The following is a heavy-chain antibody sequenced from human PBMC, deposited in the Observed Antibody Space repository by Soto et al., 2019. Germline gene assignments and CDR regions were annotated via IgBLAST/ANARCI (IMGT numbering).Heavy chain of an antibody. V-gene: IGHV3-23*01. CDR1: GFTFSSYA. D-gene: IGHD6-19*01. J-gene: IGHJ4*02. CDR3: AKGGIAVAGTSPENV. CDR2: ISGSGGST. Sequence: EVQLLESGGGLVQPGGSLRLSCAASGFTFSSYAMSWVRQAPGKGLEWVSAISGSGGSTYYADSVKGRFTIARDNSKYTLYVQMNSLRAEDTAVYYCAKGGIAVAGTSPENVWGQGTLVTVSS.